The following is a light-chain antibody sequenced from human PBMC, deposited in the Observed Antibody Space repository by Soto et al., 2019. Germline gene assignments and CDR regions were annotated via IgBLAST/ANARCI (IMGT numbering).Light chain of an antibody. Sequence: EIVMTQSPATLSLSPGERATLSCRASQSFSSNLAWYQQKPGQAPRLLIYGASTRATGVPARFSGSGSGTDLTLTISSLEAEDFAVYYCQQRSNWPPITFGQGTRLEI. CDR3: QQRSNWPPIT. V-gene: IGKV3-11*01. CDR1: QSFSSN. J-gene: IGKJ5*01. CDR2: GAS.